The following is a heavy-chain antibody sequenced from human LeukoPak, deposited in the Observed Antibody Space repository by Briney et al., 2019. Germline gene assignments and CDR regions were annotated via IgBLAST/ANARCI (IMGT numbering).Heavy chain of an antibody. CDR1: GFTFSSYW. D-gene: IGHD2-15*01. V-gene: IGHV3-7*05. Sequence: GGSLRLSCAASGFTFSSYWMSWVRQTPGKGLEWVANINQDGSEKYYVDSVKGRFTISRDNAKNSLYLQMSSLRAEDTAVYYCAIYCSGGSRFRNWGQGTLVTVSS. J-gene: IGHJ4*02. CDR3: AIYCSGGSRFRN. CDR2: INQDGSEK.